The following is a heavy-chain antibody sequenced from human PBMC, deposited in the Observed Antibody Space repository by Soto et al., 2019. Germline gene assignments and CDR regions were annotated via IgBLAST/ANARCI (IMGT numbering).Heavy chain of an antibody. CDR3: ARRYCSSTSCPDYVGIFDAFDI. CDR1: GFTFSSYS. Sequence: EVQLVESGGGLVKPGGSLRLSCAASGFTFSSYSMNWVRQAPGKGLEWVSSISSSSSYIYYADSVKGRFTISRDNAKNSLYLQMNSLRAEDTAVYYCARRYCSSTSCPDYVGIFDAFDIWGQGTMVTVSS. D-gene: IGHD2-2*01. V-gene: IGHV3-21*01. CDR2: ISSSSSYI. J-gene: IGHJ3*02.